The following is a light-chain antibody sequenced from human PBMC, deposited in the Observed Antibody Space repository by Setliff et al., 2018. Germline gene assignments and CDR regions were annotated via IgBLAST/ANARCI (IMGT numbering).Light chain of an antibody. J-gene: IGLJ1*01. CDR2: DVN. CDR1: SSDVGGFDY. V-gene: IGLV2-11*01. CDR3: CSFAGTNVIYV. Sequence: QSALTQPRSVAGSPGQSVTISCTGSSSDVGGFDYVSWFQRLPGEAPRLIIFDVNKRPSGVPARFSGSKSGNSASLTISRLQAEDEAEYYCCSFAGTNVIYVLGTGTKVTVL.